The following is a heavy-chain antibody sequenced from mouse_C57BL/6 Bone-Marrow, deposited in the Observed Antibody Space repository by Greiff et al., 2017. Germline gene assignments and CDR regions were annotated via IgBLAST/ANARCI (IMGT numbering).Heavy chain of an antibody. CDR3: AKEGYSNGDY. V-gene: IGHV2-5*01. CDR1: GFSLTSYG. CDR2: IWGGGST. D-gene: IGHD2-5*01. J-gene: IGHJ4*01. Sequence: QVQLLQSGPGLVQPSQSLSITCAVSGFSLTSYGVHWVRQSPGKGLEWLATIWGGGSTDYNAAFMSRLIITKDNYKSQVFFKTNSPQADDTAIYYCAKEGYSNGDYWGQGTSVTVSS.